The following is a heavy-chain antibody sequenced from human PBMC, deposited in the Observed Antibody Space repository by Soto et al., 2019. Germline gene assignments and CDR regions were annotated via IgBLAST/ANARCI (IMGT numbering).Heavy chain of an antibody. CDR3: AKVVDSYYDFWSGPYYYTDV. CDR2: ICGSGGST. D-gene: IGHD3-3*01. Sequence: GGSLRLSCAASGFTFSSYAMSWVRQAPGKGLEWVSAICGSGGSTYYAYSVKGRFTISRDNSKNTLYLQMNSLRAEDTAVYYCAKVVDSYYDFWSGPYYYTDVWGKGTTVTVSS. J-gene: IGHJ6*03. CDR1: GFTFSSYA. V-gene: IGHV3-23*01.